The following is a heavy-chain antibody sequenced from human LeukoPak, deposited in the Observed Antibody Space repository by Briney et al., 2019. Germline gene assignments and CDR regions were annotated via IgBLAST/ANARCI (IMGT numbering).Heavy chain of an antibody. CDR3: GRDGRNSQFDP. V-gene: IGHV4-31*03. Sequence: PSETLSLTCTVSGGSISSGGYYWSWIRQHPGKGLEWIGYIYYSGSTYYNPSLKSRVTISVDTSKNQFSLKLSSVTAADTAVYYCGRDGRNSQFDPWGQGTLVTVSS. CDR2: IYYSGST. J-gene: IGHJ5*02. D-gene: IGHD2/OR15-2a*01. CDR1: GGSISSGGYY.